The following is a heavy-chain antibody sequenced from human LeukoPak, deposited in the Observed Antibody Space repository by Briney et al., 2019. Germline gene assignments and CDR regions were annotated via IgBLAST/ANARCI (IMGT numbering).Heavy chain of an antibody. D-gene: IGHD2-8*01. Sequence: PGGSLRLSCAASGFTFSSYSMNWVRQAPGKGLEWVSFISSSTSYISYADSVKGRFTISRDNAKSSLWLQMNSLRAEDTAVYYCARATNGRFNIWGQGTKVTVSS. V-gene: IGHV3-21*01. CDR1: GFTFSSYS. CDR2: ISSSTSYI. CDR3: ARATNGRFNI. J-gene: IGHJ3*02.